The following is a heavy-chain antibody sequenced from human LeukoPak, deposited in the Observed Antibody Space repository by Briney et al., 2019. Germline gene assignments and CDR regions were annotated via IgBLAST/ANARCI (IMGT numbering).Heavy chain of an antibody. CDR2: ISSDGSST. J-gene: IGHJ4*02. CDR3: ARLGSGSTLDC. Sequence: AGSLRLSCAASGFSFSSYWMHWVRHAPAKGLVWVSRISSDGSSTIYADSVKGRFTISRDNAKNTLYLQMNSLRAEDTAVYYCARLGSGSTLDCWGQGILVTVSS. D-gene: IGHD3-10*01. V-gene: IGHV3-74*01. CDR1: GFSFSSYW.